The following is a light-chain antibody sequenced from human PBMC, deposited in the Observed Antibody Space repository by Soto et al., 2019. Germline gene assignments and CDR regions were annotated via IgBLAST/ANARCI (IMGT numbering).Light chain of an antibody. CDR3: QQYGGSPLFT. CDR1: QSVSSTY. J-gene: IGKJ2*01. CDR2: GAS. Sequence: EIVLTQSPGTLSLSPGERATLSCRASQSVSSTYLAWYQQKPGQAPRLLVYGASTRATGIPDRFSATGSGTDFTLTVSRLEPDDFAVYFCQQYGGSPLFTFGQGTKVDI. V-gene: IGKV3-20*01.